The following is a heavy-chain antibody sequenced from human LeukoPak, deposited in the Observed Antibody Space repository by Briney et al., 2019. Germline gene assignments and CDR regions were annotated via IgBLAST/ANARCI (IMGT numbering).Heavy chain of an antibody. CDR3: ASVNGDGAEYFQH. CDR2: IYSGGSA. J-gene: IGHJ1*01. V-gene: IGHV3-53*01. CDR1: GFTVSSNY. D-gene: IGHD2-21*01. Sequence: PGGSLRLSCAASGFTVSSNYMSWVRQAPGEGLEWVSVIYSGGSAYYADSVKGRFTISRDNSKNTLYLQMNSLRAEDTAMYYCASVNGDGAEYFQHWGQGTLVTVSS.